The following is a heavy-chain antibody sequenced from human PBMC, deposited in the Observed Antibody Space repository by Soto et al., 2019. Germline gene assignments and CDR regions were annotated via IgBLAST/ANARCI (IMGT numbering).Heavy chain of an antibody. CDR1: RFTFTSYA. J-gene: IGHJ4*02. Sequence: EVELLESGGGLVQPGGSLRLSCVASRFTFTSYAMSWVRQAPGKGLEWVAAISASGGATIHADSVKGRLTISRDNSKNTLYLQMNSLRAEDTAVYYCAKDVERGSLFRGAFDYWGQGTQVTVSS. CDR3: AKDVERGSLFRGAFDY. D-gene: IGHD1-26*01. V-gene: IGHV3-23*01. CDR2: ISASGGAT.